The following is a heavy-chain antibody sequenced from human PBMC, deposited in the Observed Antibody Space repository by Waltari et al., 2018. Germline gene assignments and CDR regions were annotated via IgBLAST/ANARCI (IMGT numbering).Heavy chain of an antibody. CDR2: SSGKNGDT. J-gene: IGHJ4*02. CDR1: GYTFIAYG. D-gene: IGHD2-15*01. V-gene: IGHV1-18*01. CDR3: ARAQALYCSVRSCYSPIDY. Sequence: QVQLVQSGGEVKKPGASVKVSCNSSGYTFIAYGITWVRQAPGQGLEWMGWSSGKNGDTNYAQKLQGRVTMTTDTSTSTTYMELRSLRSDDTAVYYCARAQALYCSVRSCYSPIDYWGQGTLVTVSS.